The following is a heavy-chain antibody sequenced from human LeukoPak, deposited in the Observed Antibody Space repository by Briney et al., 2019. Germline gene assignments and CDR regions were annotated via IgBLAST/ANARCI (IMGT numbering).Heavy chain of an antibody. J-gene: IGHJ5*02. V-gene: IGHV3-15*01. CDR1: GFTFSNAW. D-gene: IGHD4-23*01. CDR3: TRIPLPRLRGYHWFDP. Sequence: GGSLRLSCAASGFTFSNAWMSWVRQAPGKGLEWVGRIKSKTDGGTTDYAAPVKGRFTISRDDSKNTLYLQMSSLRAEDTAVYCCTRIPLPRLRGYHWFDPWGQGTLVTVSS. CDR2: IKSKTDGGTT.